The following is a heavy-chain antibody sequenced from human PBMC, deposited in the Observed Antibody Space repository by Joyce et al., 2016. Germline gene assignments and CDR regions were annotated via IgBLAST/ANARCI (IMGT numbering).Heavy chain of an antibody. J-gene: IGHJ4*02. CDR2: IHPSDSDT. V-gene: IGHV5-10-1*03. CDR1: AYNFTDYY. Sequence: EVRLVQSGAEVKKPGESLRISCQGSAYNFTDYYITWVRQVPGKGLECMGRIHPSDSDTSYSPSFQGHVTISVDRSTSTAFLQWTSLRTSDTAIYYCAREGVSYRNPHFDYWGQGTLIPVSS. CDR3: AREGVSYRNPHFDY. D-gene: IGHD3-10*01.